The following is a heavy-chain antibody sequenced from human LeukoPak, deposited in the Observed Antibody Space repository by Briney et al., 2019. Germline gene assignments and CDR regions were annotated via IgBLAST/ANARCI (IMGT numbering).Heavy chain of an antibody. Sequence: GGSLRLSCAASGFTFDDYTMHWVRQAPGKGLEWVSLITWDGDSTFYGDSVQGRFTVSRDNSKNFLYLQMNSLRTEDTALYYCVKDQSGTVVPGTLVTFDSWGQGTLVTVSS. CDR1: GFTFDDYT. CDR2: ITWDGDST. J-gene: IGHJ4*02. CDR3: VKDQSGTVVPGTLVTFDS. D-gene: IGHD6-19*01. V-gene: IGHV3-43*01.